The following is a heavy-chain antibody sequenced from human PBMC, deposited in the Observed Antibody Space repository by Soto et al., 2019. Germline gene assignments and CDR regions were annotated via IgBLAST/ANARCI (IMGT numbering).Heavy chain of an antibody. Sequence: SETLSLTCTVYGGSIRSYYWSWIRQPPGEGLEWIGNIYYSGSTNYNPSRKSRVTMSVDMSKNQVSLKLSSVTAADTAVYYCTRVGGYYGDYPNFAYWGQGALVTVSS. CDR2: IYYSGST. CDR1: GGSIRSYY. V-gene: IGHV4-59*01. CDR3: TRVGGYYGDYPNFAY. J-gene: IGHJ4*02. D-gene: IGHD4-17*01.